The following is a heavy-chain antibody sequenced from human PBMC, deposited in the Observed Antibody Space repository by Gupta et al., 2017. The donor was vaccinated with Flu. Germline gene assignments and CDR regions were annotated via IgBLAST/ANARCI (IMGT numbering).Heavy chain of an antibody. CDR1: G. V-gene: IGHV2-5*02. Sequence: GVGWIRQPPGKALEWLAFISWDDDKRYSPSLKNRLTITKDTSKNWVVLTMTNMDPIDTGTYYCARLVTITSSGTDFDYWGQGTLVTVSS. CDR3: ARLVTITSSGTDFDY. D-gene: IGHD3-9*01. J-gene: IGHJ4*02. CDR2: ISWDDDK.